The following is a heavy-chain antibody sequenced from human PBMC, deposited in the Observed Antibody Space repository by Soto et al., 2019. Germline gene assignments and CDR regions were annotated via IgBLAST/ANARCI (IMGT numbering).Heavy chain of an antibody. V-gene: IGHV1-46*01. CDR2: INPSGGST. Sequence: ASVKVSCKGSGYTFTSYYMHWVRPAPGQGVERMGIINPSGGSTSYAQRFQGSLTMPRDTSASTVYMELSSLRSGDRVVFFCTSGGSLKWFFDLGGSGSLVTVSS. J-gene: IGHJ2*01. D-gene: IGHD1-26*01. CDR3: TSGGSLKWFFDL. CDR1: GYTFTSYY.